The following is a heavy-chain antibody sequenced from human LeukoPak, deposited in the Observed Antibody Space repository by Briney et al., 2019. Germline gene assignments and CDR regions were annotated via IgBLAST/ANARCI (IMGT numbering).Heavy chain of an antibody. CDR1: GFXFSDYY. D-gene: IGHD4-11*01. V-gene: IGHV3-11*06. CDR2: ISSTGGYT. Sequence: GGSLRLSCAASGFXFSDYYISWIRQAPGKGLEWISYISSTGGYTNYADSVKGRFTISRDNAKNSLYLQMNSLRAEDTAVYYCARGYRAPDYWGQGTLVTVSS. CDR3: ARGYRAPDY. J-gene: IGHJ4*02.